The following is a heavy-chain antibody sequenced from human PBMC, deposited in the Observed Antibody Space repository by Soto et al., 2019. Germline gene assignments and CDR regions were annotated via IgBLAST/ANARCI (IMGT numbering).Heavy chain of an antibody. CDR2: IIPIFGTA. Sequence: QVQLVQSGAEVKKPGSSVKVSCKASGGTFSSYAISWVRQAPGQGLEWMGGIIPIFGTANYAQKFQGRVTITANKSTSTAYMELSSLRSENTAVYYCARVKPLLLRYYYFDYWGRGTLVPVS. CDR1: GGTFSSYA. J-gene: IGHJ4*02. V-gene: IGHV1-69*14. CDR3: ARVKPLLLRYYYFDY. D-gene: IGHD2-15*01.